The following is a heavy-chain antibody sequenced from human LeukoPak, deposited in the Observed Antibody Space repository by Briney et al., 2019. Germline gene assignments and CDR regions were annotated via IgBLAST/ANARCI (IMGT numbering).Heavy chain of an antibody. V-gene: IGHV3-21*01. CDR3: ARDERNYYDSSGYYPLFDY. Sequence: GGSLRLSCAASGFSFSSSSMNWVRQAPGKGLEWVSSISSSSSYIYYAASVKGRFTISRDNAKNSLYLQMNSLRAEDTAVYYCARDERNYYDSSGYYPLFDYWGQGTLVTVSS. J-gene: IGHJ4*02. D-gene: IGHD3-22*01. CDR2: ISSSSSYI. CDR1: GFSFSSSS.